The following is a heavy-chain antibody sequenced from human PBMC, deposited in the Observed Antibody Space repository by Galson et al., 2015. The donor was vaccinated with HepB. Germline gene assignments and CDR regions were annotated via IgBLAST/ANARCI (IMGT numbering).Heavy chain of an antibody. CDR1: GFTFSSYA. CDR3: ARLSGSGVSFDY. CDR2: ISYDGSNK. V-gene: IGHV3-30-3*01. J-gene: IGHJ4*02. Sequence: SLRLSCAASGFTFSSYAMHWVRQAPGKGLEWVAVISYDGSNKYYADSVKGRFTISRDNSKNTLYLQMNSLRAEDTAVYYCARLSGSGVSFDYWGQGTLVTVSS. D-gene: IGHD6-19*01.